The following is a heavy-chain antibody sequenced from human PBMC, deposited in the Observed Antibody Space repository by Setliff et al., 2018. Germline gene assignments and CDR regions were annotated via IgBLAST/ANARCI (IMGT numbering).Heavy chain of an antibody. D-gene: IGHD3-10*01. CDR1: GGSISTSSHH. Sequence: PSETLSLTCTVSGGSISTSSHHWVWIRQPPGKGLEWIGTIYSSGTTYYNLSLKSRVTIALDTSKSQFSLNLGSVTAADTAVYYCTRRPRGRAAFDIWGQGTMVTVSS. CDR3: TRRPRGRAAFDI. CDR2: IYSSGTT. V-gene: IGHV4-39*01. J-gene: IGHJ3*02.